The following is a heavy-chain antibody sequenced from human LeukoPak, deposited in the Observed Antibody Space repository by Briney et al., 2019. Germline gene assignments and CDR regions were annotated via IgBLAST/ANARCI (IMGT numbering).Heavy chain of an antibody. CDR2: IYSGGST. Sequence: GGSLRLSCAASGFTVSSNYMSWVRQAPGKGLEWVSVIYSGGSTYYADSVKGRFTISRDNSKNTLYLQMNSLRAEDTAVYYCARGGIAAQATPHDYWGQGTLVTVSS. D-gene: IGHD6-6*01. CDR3: ARGGIAAQATPHDY. CDR1: GFTVSSNY. J-gene: IGHJ4*02. V-gene: IGHV3-66*01.